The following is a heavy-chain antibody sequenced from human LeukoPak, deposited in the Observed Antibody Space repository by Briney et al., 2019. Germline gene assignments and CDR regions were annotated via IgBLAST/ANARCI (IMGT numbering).Heavy chain of an antibody. Sequence: GGSLRLSCAASGFTFSSYSMNWVSQARGKGLEWVSSISSSSSYIYYADSVKGRFTISRDNAKNSLYLQMNSLRAEDTAVYYCASWDILTGPFDYWGQGTLVTVSS. D-gene: IGHD3-9*01. V-gene: IGHV3-21*01. J-gene: IGHJ4*02. CDR3: ASWDILTGPFDY. CDR1: GFTFSSYS. CDR2: ISSSSSYI.